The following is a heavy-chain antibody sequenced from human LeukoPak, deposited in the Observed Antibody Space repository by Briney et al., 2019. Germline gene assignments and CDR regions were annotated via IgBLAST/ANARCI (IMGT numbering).Heavy chain of an antibody. Sequence: GGSLRLSCAASGFTFSSYGMHGVPQAPGKGLEGVAVISYDGSNKYYADAVKGRFTISRDNSKNTLHLQMNSLRAEDTAVYYCAKDRYYYDSSGYPGHWGQGTLVTVSS. D-gene: IGHD3-22*01. CDR1: GFTFSSYG. CDR2: ISYDGSNK. CDR3: AKDRYYYDSSGYPGH. V-gene: IGHV3-30*18. J-gene: IGHJ4*02.